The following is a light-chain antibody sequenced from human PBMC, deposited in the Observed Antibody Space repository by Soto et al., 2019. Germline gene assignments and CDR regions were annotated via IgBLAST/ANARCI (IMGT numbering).Light chain of an antibody. Sequence: DIQMTQSPSSVSASVGDRVTITCRASQGVRNWLAWYQQKPGEAPKLLIYAASTLRRGVPSRFRGGGSVTDSTFTITRLQPEDFATYYCQQAYSFPYTFGQGTKLEIK. CDR2: AAS. J-gene: IGKJ2*01. CDR1: QGVRNW. CDR3: QQAYSFPYT. V-gene: IGKV1-12*01.